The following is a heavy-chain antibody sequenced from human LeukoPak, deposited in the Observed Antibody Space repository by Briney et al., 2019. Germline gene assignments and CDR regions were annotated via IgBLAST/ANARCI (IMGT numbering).Heavy chain of an antibody. J-gene: IGHJ4*02. CDR3: ARSDYGDFKEFDY. Sequence: GASVKVSCKASGGTFSSYAISWVRQAPGQGLEWMGRIIPIFGTANYAQKFQGRVTITTDESTSTAYMELSSLRSEDTAVYYCARSDYGDFKEFDYWGQGTLVTVSS. V-gene: IGHV1-69*05. CDR2: IIPIFGTA. D-gene: IGHD4-17*01. CDR1: GGTFSSYA.